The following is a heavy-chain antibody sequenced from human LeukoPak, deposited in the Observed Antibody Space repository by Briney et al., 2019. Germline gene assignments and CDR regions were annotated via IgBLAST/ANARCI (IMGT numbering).Heavy chain of an antibody. CDR3: TKGSHLDV. D-gene: IGHD3-3*02. Sequence: GGSLRLSCAASGFTFSTYEMSWARQAPGKGPEWVSSISESGGRTYYADSVTGRFTISRDNSTSTLYLQKNSLRAEDTAVYNCTKGSHLDVWGQGTMVTVSS. CDR2: ISESGGRT. CDR1: GFTFSTYE. V-gene: IGHV3-23*01. J-gene: IGHJ6*02.